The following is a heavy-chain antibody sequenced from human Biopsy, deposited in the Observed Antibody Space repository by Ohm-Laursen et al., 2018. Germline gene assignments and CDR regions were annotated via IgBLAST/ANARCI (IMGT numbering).Heavy chain of an antibody. Sequence: SLRLSCAASGFTFSSYWMHWVRQAPGKGLEWVALISYDGSYKNYGDSVKGRFTISRDNSKNTLYLQMNSLRPEDTAVYYCAKQEGVAYGDIDYWGQGTLVTVSS. CDR1: GFTFSSYW. D-gene: IGHD3-10*01. J-gene: IGHJ4*02. CDR2: ISYDGSYK. V-gene: IGHV3-30*18. CDR3: AKQEGVAYGDIDY.